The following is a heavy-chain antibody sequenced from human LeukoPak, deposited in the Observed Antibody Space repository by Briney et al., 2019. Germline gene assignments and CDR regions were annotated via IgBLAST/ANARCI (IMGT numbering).Heavy chain of an antibody. CDR2: IIPIFGTA. D-gene: IGHD3-22*01. J-gene: IGHJ5*02. V-gene: IGHV1-69*05. CDR1: GGTFSSYA. Sequence: SVKVSCKASGGTFSSYAISWVRQAPGQGLEWMGGIIPIFGTANYAQKFQGRVTITTDESTSTAYMELSSLRSEDTAVYYCARGPGDSSGYWGHNWFDPWGQGTLVTVSS. CDR3: ARGPGDSSGYWGHNWFDP.